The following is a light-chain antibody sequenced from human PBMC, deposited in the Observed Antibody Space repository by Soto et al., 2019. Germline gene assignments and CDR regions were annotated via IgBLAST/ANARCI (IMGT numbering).Light chain of an antibody. V-gene: IGKV3-20*01. CDR1: QSVSSSY. Sequence: EIVLTQSPATLSLSPGERATLSCRASQSVSSSYLAWYQQKPGQAPRLLIYGASSRATGIPDRFSGSGSATDFTLTISRLEPEDFAVYYCQQYGSSPPTFGQGTKVDIK. CDR2: GAS. J-gene: IGKJ1*01. CDR3: QQYGSSPPT.